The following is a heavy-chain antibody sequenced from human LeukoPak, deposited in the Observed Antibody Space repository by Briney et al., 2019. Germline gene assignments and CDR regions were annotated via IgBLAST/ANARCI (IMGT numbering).Heavy chain of an antibody. CDR3: ARVYSPHDAFDI. CDR2: IYTSGST. D-gene: IGHD6-13*01. V-gene: IGHV4-4*07. Sequence: SETLSLTCTVSGGSISSYYWSWIRQPPGKGLEWIGRIYTSGSTNYNPSLKSRVTISVDTSKNQFSLKLSSVTAADTAVYYCARVYSPHDAFDIWGQGTMVTVSS. CDR1: GGSISSYY. J-gene: IGHJ3*02.